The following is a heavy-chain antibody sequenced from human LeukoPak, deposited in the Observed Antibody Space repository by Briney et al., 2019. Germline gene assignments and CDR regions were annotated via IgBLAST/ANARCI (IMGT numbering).Heavy chain of an antibody. V-gene: IGHV3-53*01. J-gene: IGHJ4*02. CDR3: AKVNWCSASCADA. CDR1: GFTVSSNY. D-gene: IGHD2-2*01. CDR2: IYSGGST. Sequence: GGSLRLSCAASGFTVSSNYMSWVRQAPGKGLEWVSVIYSGGSTWYADSVKGRFTISRDNSKNTLSLQMNSLRAEDTAVYYCAKVNWCSASCADAWGQGTLVTVSS.